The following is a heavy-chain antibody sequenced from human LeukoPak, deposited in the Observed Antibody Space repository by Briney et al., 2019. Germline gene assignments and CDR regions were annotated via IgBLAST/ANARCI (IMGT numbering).Heavy chain of an antibody. CDR1: GFTFSSYA. V-gene: IGHV3-30-3*01. Sequence: GRSLRLSCAASGFTFSSYAMHWVRQAPGKGLEWVAVISYDGSNKYYADSVKGRFTISRDNSKNTLYLQMNSLRAEDTAVYYCARVLSRGMSSGYYSPFDYGGQGTLVTVSS. J-gene: IGHJ4*02. CDR2: ISYDGSNK. D-gene: IGHD3-22*01. CDR3: ARVLSRGMSSGYYSPFDY.